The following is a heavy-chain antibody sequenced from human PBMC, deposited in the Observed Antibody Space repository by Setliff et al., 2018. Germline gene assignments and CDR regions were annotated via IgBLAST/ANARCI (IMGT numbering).Heavy chain of an antibody. J-gene: IGHJ6*03. V-gene: IGHV4-31*03. Sequence: SETLSLTCTASGGPISSAGYYWTWIRQQPGKGLEWIGYIYYSGTTYYNPSLKSRVTILIDTSKNQFSLELSSVTAADTAVYYCVRESYDSSGYSGGDYYYYYMDVWGKGTTVTVSS. D-gene: IGHD3-22*01. CDR2: IYYSGTT. CDR3: VRESYDSSGYSGGDYYYYYMDV. CDR1: GGPISSAGYY.